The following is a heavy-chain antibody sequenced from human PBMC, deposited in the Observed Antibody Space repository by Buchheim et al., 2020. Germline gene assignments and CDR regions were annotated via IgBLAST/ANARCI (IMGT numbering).Heavy chain of an antibody. V-gene: IGHV4-61*02. CDR3: ARGEMATIGDYFGS. D-gene: IGHD5-24*01. CDR2: IYPSGST. CDR1: GGSISSGSYY. Sequence: QVQLQESGPGLVKPSQTLSLTCTVSGGSISSGSYYWSWIRQPAGKGLEWIGHIYPSGSTNYTPSLKGRVTIPVDTSKNQLSLKLRSVTAADTAVHFCARGEMATIGDYFGSWGQGTL. J-gene: IGHJ4*02.